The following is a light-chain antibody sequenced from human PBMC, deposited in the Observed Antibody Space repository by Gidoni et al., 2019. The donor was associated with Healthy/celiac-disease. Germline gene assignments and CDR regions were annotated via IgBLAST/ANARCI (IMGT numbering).Light chain of an antibody. CDR3: QQRSTLT. CDR1: QSVSSY. CDR2: DAS. V-gene: IGKV3-11*01. J-gene: IGKJ4*01. Sequence: ATLSLSPGERATLSCRASQSVSSYLAWYQQKPGQAPRLLIYDASNRATRIPARFSGSGSGTDFTLTISSLEPEDFAVYYCQQRSTLTFGGGTKVEIK.